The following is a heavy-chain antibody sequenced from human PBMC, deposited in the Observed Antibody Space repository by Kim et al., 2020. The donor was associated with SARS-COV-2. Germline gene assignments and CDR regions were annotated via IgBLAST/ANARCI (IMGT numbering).Heavy chain of an antibody. CDR1: GGSISSGGYY. J-gene: IGHJ5*02. D-gene: IGHD3-3*01. CDR2: IYYSGST. V-gene: IGHV4-31*03. CDR3: ARGLGDFWSGYFDPRNWFDP. Sequence: SETLSLTCTVSGGSISSGGYYWSWIRQHPGKGLEWIGYIYYSGSTYYNPSLKSRVTISVDTSKNQFSLKLSSVTAADTAVYYCARGLGDFWSGYFDPRNWFDPWGQGTLVTVSS.